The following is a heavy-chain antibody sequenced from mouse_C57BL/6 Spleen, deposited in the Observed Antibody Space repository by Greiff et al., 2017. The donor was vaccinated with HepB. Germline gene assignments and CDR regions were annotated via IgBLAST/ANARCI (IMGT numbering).Heavy chain of an antibody. CDR1: GFNIKDDY. CDR3: TTGDDGYFAY. CDR2: IDPENGDT. D-gene: IGHD2-3*01. J-gene: IGHJ3*01. V-gene: IGHV14-4*01. Sequence: EVQLQQSGAELVRPGASVKLSCTASGFNIKDDYMHWVKQRPEQGLEWIGWIDPENGDTEYASKFQGKATITADTSSNTAYLQLSSLTSEDTAVYYCTTGDDGYFAYWGQGTLVTVSA.